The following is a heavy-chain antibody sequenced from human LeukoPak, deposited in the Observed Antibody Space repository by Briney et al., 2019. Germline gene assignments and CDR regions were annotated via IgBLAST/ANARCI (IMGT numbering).Heavy chain of an antibody. J-gene: IGHJ4*02. D-gene: IGHD2-8*02. CDR1: GFTFSSYR. Sequence: PAGGSLRPSCAASGFTFSSYRMNWVRQAPGKGLEWVSYIGSGSSTIYYADSVKGRFTISRDNAKNSLYLQMNSLRDEDTAVYYCARDLLASPTFWGQGTLVTVSS. V-gene: IGHV3-48*02. CDR2: IGSGSSTI. CDR3: ARDLLASPTF.